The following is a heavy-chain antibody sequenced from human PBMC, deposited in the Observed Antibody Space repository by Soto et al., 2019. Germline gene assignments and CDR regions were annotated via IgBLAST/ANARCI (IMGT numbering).Heavy chain of an antibody. CDR3: ARDVYNFYDVSVYYYSYYIHF. D-gene: IGHD1-1*01. CDR1: GFTFSSYG. CDR2: IWYDGSNK. V-gene: IGHV3-33*01. Sequence: GGSLRLSCAASGFTFSSYGMHWVRQAPGKGLEWVAVIWYDGSNKYYADSVKGRFTISIDNSKNTLYLQMISLTAEATAVYYCARDVYNFYDVSVYYYSYYIHFSGKGTLVTVSS. J-gene: IGHJ6*03.